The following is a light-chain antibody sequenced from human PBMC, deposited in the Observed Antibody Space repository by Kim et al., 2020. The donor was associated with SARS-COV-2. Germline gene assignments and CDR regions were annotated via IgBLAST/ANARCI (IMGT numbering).Light chain of an antibody. CDR1: QGISRD. J-gene: IGKJ1*01. CDR2: AAS. V-gene: IGKV1-6*01. CDR3: LQDYSYPRT. Sequence: ASVGDRVTITCRARQGISRDLAWYQQMPGKAPKLLIFAASNLQSGVPSRFSGSGSGTDFTLTISSLQPEDFATYYCLQDYSYPRTFGQGTKVDIK.